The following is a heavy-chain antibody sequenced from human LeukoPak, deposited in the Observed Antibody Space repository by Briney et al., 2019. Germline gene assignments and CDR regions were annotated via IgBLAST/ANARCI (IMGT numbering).Heavy chain of an antibody. D-gene: IGHD1-26*01. J-gene: IGHJ4*02. CDR1: GFTVSSNY. CDR3: ARDSRLVGTDFDY. CDR2: LSGGSSYM. Sequence: PGGSLRLSCAVSGFTVSSNYMGWVRHAPGKGLEWVSSLSGGSSYMYYADSVKGRFTISRDNAKNSLYLQMNSLRAEDTAVYYCARDSRLVGTDFDYWGQGTLLTVSS. V-gene: IGHV3-21*01.